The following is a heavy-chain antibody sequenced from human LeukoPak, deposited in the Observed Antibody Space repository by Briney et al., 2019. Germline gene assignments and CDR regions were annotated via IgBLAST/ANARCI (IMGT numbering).Heavy chain of an antibody. V-gene: IGHV4-59*01. J-gene: IGHJ6*03. CDR1: GGSISSYY. Sequence: PSETLSLTXTVPGGSISSYYWSWIRQPPGKGLEWIGYIYYSGSTNYNPSLKSRVTISVDTSKNQFSLKLSSVTAADTAVYYCARTPVGYCSSTSCRYYYYYMDVWGKGTTVTVSS. D-gene: IGHD2-2*01. CDR2: IYYSGST. CDR3: ARTPVGYCSSTSCRYYYYYMDV.